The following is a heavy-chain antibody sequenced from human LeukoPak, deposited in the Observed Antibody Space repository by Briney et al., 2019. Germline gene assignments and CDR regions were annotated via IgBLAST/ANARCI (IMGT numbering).Heavy chain of an antibody. V-gene: IGHV4-61*01. D-gene: IGHD6-13*01. Sequence: SETLSLTCTVSGGSVSSGSYYWSWIRQPPGKGLEWIGYIYYSGSTNHNPSLKSRVTISVDTSKNQFSLKLSSVTAADTAVYYCARDPRIVAAGTFWFDPWGQGTLVTVSS. CDR1: GGSVSSGSYY. CDR3: ARDPRIVAAGTFWFDP. J-gene: IGHJ5*02. CDR2: IYYSGST.